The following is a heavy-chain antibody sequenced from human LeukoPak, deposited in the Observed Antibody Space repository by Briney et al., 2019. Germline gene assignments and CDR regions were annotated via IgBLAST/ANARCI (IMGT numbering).Heavy chain of an antibody. CDR3: ARDLTSRAAPPFDY. CDR1: GFTFSDYY. D-gene: IGHD3-10*01. CDR2: ISGGGSST. V-gene: IGHV3-11*04. Sequence: SGGSLRLSCAASGFTFSDYYMSWLRQAPGKGLEWISYISGGGSSTYYADSVKGRFTISRDNAKNSLYLQMVSLRAEDMAVYYCARDLTSRAAPPFDYWGQGTLVTVSS. J-gene: IGHJ4*02.